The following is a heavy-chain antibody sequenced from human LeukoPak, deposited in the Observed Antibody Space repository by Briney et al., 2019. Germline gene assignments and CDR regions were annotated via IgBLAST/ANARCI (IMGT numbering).Heavy chain of an antibody. CDR1: GFTLSSCW. CDR2: IKQVGCEK. J-gene: IGHJ4*02. D-gene: IGHD1-1*01. CDR3: ATDFSWNDTLPQRNFFPYFDY. V-gene: IGHV3-7*01. Sequence: AGPLTLSCAASGFTLSSCWMRWVRQAPGRGLEGVANIKQVGCEKFYVDSVKGRFTISRDNAKNSLYLQMNSLRGEDTAVYYCATDFSWNDTLPQRNFFPYFDYWGQGTLVTVSS.